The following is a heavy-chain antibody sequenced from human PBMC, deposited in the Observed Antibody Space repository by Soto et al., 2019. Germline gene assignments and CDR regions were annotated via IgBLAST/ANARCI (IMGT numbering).Heavy chain of an antibody. J-gene: IGHJ5*02. CDR2: IGTVADT. Sequence: VQLVESGGGLVQPGGSLRLSCAASGFTFSTYDMHWVRQAPGKGLEWVSAIGTVADTFCADSMKGRFTISRENAKRSLYPQTNSREAGDTAGYYWARQAAYRHGGGAWFDPWGQGTLVTVSS. V-gene: IGHV3-13*01. CDR3: ARQAAYRHGGGAWFDP. D-gene: IGHD3-16*01. CDR1: GFTFSTYD.